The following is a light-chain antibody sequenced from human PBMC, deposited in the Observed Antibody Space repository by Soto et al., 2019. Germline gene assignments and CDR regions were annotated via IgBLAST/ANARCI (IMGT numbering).Light chain of an antibody. Sequence: EIVLTQSPGTLSLSPGERATLSCRASQSVTSSYLAWYQQKPGQAPRLVMYGASIRTSGIPDRFSGSGSGTDFTLTISSLEPEDFAVYYCQQYHNWPPITFGQGTRLEIK. V-gene: IGKV3-20*01. CDR2: GAS. J-gene: IGKJ5*01. CDR3: QQYHNWPPIT. CDR1: QSVTSSY.